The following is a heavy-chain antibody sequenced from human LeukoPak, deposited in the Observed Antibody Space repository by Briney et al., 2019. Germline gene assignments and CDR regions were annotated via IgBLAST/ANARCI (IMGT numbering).Heavy chain of an antibody. CDR1: GGSISSYY. V-gene: IGHV4-59*01. CDR2: ILYSGST. J-gene: IGHJ3*01. CDR3: ARDSGLGYFSAFDL. Sequence: SESLSPTCPVAGGSISSYYWSWIRQPAGKGLGWIGYILYSGSTNYNPSLRGGVTISVDTSKTQFSLKWSSWAAADRALYYCARDSGLGYFSAFDLWAQGTMVPVS. D-gene: IGHD3/OR15-3a*01.